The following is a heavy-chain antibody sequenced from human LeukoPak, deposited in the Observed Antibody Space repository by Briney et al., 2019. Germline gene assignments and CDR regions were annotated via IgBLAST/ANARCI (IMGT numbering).Heavy chain of an antibody. D-gene: IGHD4-23*01. J-gene: IGHJ4*02. CDR3: AKDWTTVVTPKGYYFDS. CDR2: ISTTGGST. CDR1: GFSFNNYA. V-gene: IGHV3-23*01. Sequence: GGSLRLSCAASGFSFNNYAISWVRQAPGKGLEWVSAISTTGGSTYYADSVKGRFTISRDNSKNTLSLQMDSLRVEDTAVYYCAKDWTTVVTPKGYYFDSWGQGTLVTVSS.